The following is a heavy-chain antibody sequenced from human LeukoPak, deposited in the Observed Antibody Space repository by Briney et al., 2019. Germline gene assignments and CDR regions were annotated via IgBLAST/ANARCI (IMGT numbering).Heavy chain of an antibody. J-gene: IGHJ4*02. CDR2: ISYNGSQT. CDR1: GFTFNNYG. Sequence: GGSLRLSCAASGFTFNNYGMHWVRQAPGKGLEHVSGISYNGSQTYYGNSVKDRFTISRDNAKNTVYLQMASLRVDDMAVYYCVRDRGGSGWYYFDYWGQGTLVTVSS. CDR3: VRDRGGSGWYYFDY. V-gene: IGHV3-64*01. D-gene: IGHD6-19*01.